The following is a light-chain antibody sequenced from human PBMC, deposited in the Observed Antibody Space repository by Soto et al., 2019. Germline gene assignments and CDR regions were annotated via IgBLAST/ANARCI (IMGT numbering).Light chain of an antibody. J-gene: IGLJ1*01. CDR1: SSDVGGYNY. V-gene: IGLV2-14*03. CDR2: DVS. Sequence: QSALTQPASVSGSPGQSITISCTGTSSDVGGYNYVSWYQHHPGKAPKLMIYDVSSRASGVSYRFSGSKSGNTASLTISGLQAEDEADYYCSSYTSSTTEVFGTGTKLTVL. CDR3: SSYTSSTTEV.